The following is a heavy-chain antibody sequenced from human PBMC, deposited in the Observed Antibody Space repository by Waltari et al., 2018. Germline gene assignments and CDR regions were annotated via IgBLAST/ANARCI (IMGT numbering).Heavy chain of an antibody. CDR1: GYSFTTYG. CDR2: LSPFSGQT. D-gene: IGHD1-26*01. CDR3: ATSYSWNGLEY. Sequence: QIHLVQSGPETQKPGASVKVSCKTSGYSFTTYGISWVRQAPGQGLAWVGWLSPFSGQTHYAQKFQDRVAMTADTAAATAYMELKSLRSDDTAFYYCATSYSWNGLEYWGHGTLVTVFS. J-gene: IGHJ4*01. V-gene: IGHV1-18*01.